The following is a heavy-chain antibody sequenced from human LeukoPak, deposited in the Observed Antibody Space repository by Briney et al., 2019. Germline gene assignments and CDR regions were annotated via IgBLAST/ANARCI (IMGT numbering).Heavy chain of an antibody. J-gene: IGHJ4*02. CDR3: ASEGLDTVTPAY. Sequence: SETLSLTCAVSGGSISSSNWWSWVRQPPGKGLEWIGEIYHSGSTNYNPSLKSRVTISVEKSKNQFSLKLSSVTAADTAVYYCASEGLDTVTPAYWGQGTLVTVSS. CDR1: GGSISSSNW. D-gene: IGHD5-18*01. CDR2: IYHSGST. V-gene: IGHV4-4*02.